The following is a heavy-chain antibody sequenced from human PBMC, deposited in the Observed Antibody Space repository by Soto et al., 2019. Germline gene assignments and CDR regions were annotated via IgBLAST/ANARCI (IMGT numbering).Heavy chain of an antibody. D-gene: IGHD2-2*01. CDR2: INSDGSST. CDR3: TTDPPYCISTSCYF. CDR1: GFTFSSYW. V-gene: IGHV3-74*01. J-gene: IGHJ4*02. Sequence: PGGSLRLSCAASGFTFSSYWMHWVRQAPGKGLVWVSRINSDGSSTSYADSVKGRFTISRDNAKNTLYLQMNSLKTEDTAVYYCTTDPPYCISTSCYFWGQGTLVTVS.